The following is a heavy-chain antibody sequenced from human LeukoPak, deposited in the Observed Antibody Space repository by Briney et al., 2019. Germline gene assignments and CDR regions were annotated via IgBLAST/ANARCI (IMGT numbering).Heavy chain of an antibody. CDR1: GFTFTNYD. Sequence: GGSLRLSCAASGFTFTNYDMHWVRQATGKGLEWVSAIGIRGDTYYPGSVKGRFTISRENAKNSLYLQMNSLRAEDTAVYYCARGGIPVSGIDEIDCWGQGTLVTVSS. V-gene: IGHV3-13*01. CDR3: ARGGIPVSGIDEIDC. D-gene: IGHD6-19*01. J-gene: IGHJ4*02. CDR2: IGIRGDT.